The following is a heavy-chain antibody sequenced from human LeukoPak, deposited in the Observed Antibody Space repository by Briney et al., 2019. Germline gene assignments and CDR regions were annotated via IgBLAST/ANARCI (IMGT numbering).Heavy chain of an antibody. CDR2: ISGSGGST. CDR3: ANSAGWYQLLPWFDP. Sequence: GGSLRLSCAATGFTFSSYAMSWVRQAPGKGLEWVSAISGSGGSTYYADSVKGRFTISRDNSKNTLYLQMNSLRAEDTAVYYCANSAGWYQLLPWFDPWGQGTLVTVSS. D-gene: IGHD2-2*01. CDR1: GFTFSSYA. V-gene: IGHV3-23*01. J-gene: IGHJ5*02.